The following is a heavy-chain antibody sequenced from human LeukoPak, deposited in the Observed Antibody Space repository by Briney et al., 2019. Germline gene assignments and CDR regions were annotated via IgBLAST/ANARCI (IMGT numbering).Heavy chain of an antibody. Sequence: GGSLRLPFAASGFTFSSYAMHWVRQAPGKGLEWVSSISSSSSYIYYADSVKGRFTISRDNAKNSLYLQMNSLRAEDTAVYYCARDPSDSSGNWFDPWGQGTLVTVSS. CDR3: ARDPSDSSGNWFDP. J-gene: IGHJ5*02. V-gene: IGHV3-21*01. CDR1: GFTFSSYA. D-gene: IGHD6-19*01. CDR2: ISSSSSYI.